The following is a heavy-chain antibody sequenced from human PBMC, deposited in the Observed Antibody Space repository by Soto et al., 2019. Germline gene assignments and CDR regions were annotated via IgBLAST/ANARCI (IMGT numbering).Heavy chain of an antibody. CDR2: IIPIPGTA. V-gene: IGHV1-69*01. Sequence: QVQLEQSGAEINKPGSSVKVSCKASGGTFGSYAISWVRQAPGQGLEWMGGIIPIPGTANYAQKFQGRVTIAADESTSTAYMELSSLRSEDTAVYYCARSHGSSTSLEIYHYYYYGMDVWGQGTTVTVSS. D-gene: IGHD2-2*01. CDR1: GGTFGSYA. J-gene: IGHJ6*02. CDR3: ARSHGSSTSLEIYHYYYYGMDV.